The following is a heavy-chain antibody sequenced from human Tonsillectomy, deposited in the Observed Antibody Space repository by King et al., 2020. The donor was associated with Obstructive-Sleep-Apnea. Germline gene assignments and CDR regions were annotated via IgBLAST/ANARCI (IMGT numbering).Heavy chain of an antibody. CDR3: AHRSSGGPSGFDY. CDR2: IYWDDGK. Sequence: TLKESGPTLVKPTRTLTLTCTFSWFSLSTSGVGVGWIRQPPGKALEWLALIYWDDGKSHSPALQSRPTITKDTSENEVVFTMTNMDPWDTATYYCAHRSSGGPSGFDYWGQGTLVTVSS. CDR1: WFSLSTSGVG. V-gene: IGHV2-5*02. J-gene: IGHJ4*02. D-gene: IGHD6-19*01.